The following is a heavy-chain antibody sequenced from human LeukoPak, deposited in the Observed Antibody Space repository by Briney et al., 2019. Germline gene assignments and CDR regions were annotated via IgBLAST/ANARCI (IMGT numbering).Heavy chain of an antibody. J-gene: IGHJ4*02. CDR2: INPKSGGT. V-gene: IGHV1-2*02. CDR3: ATVAGQGEGELLWFGEGIDY. Sequence: RASVKVSCKASGYTFTDYYMHWVRQAPGQGLEWMGWINPKSGGTNFAQTFQGRVTMTRDTSISTAYMELSRLTSDDTAVYYCATVAGQGEGELLWFGEGIDYWGQGTLVTASS. CDR1: GYTFTDYY. D-gene: IGHD3-10*01.